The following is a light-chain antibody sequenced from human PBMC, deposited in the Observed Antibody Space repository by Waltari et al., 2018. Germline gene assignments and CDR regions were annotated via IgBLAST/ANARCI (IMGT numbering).Light chain of an antibody. CDR1: SSDVGGYNY. CDR2: DVT. CDR3: CSYGGSYSFVV. J-gene: IGLJ2*01. Sequence: QSALTQPSPVSGSPGQSVPISCTGTSSDVGGYNYVPWYQQHPGKAPKLIIYDVTKRPSGVPDRFSGSKSGNTASLTISGLQAEDEADYYCCSYGGSYSFVVFGGGTKLTVL. V-gene: IGLV2-11*01.